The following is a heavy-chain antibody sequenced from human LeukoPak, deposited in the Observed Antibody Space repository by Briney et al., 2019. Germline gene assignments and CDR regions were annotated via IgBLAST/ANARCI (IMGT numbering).Heavy chain of an antibody. V-gene: IGHV4-34*01. CDR2: MKQSGTP. CDR3: PGRPCLYVSRPFFEN. J-gene: IGHJ4*02. Sequence: SETLSLTCAVYGGSFSAFHWNWIRQSPAKGLEWLGEMKQSGTPRYNPSLQSRVTISVDKSKNQFSLNVRSVTAADTAVYYCPGRPCLYVSRPFFENWAQGTLVTVSS. CDR1: GGSFSAFH. D-gene: IGHD3-10*02.